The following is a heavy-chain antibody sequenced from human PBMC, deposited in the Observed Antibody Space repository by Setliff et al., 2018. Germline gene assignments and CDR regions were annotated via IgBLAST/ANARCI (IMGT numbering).Heavy chain of an antibody. J-gene: IGHJ3*02. CDR2: ISSSGSTI. Sequence: GGSLRLSCAASGFTFSDYYMSWIRQAPGKGLEWVSYISSSGSTIYYADSVKGRFTISRDNAKNSLYLQMNSLRAEDTAVYYCASSLADCSSTSCYRSHDAFDIWGQGTMVTVSS. CDR1: GFTFSDYY. D-gene: IGHD2-2*02. CDR3: ASSLADCSSTSCYRSHDAFDI. V-gene: IGHV3-11*04.